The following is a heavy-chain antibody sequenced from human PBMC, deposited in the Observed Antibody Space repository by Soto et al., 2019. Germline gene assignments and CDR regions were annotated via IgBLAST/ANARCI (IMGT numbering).Heavy chain of an antibody. Sequence: QVQLVESGGGVVQPGRSLRLSCAASGFTFSSYAMHWVRQAPGKGLEWVAVISYDGSNKYYADSVKGRFTIPRDNSKNTLYLQMNSLRAEDTAVYYCARAAIGTFDYWGQGTLVTVSS. CDR2: ISYDGSNK. CDR1: GFTFSSYA. D-gene: IGHD1-1*01. V-gene: IGHV3-30-3*01. CDR3: ARAAIGTFDY. J-gene: IGHJ4*02.